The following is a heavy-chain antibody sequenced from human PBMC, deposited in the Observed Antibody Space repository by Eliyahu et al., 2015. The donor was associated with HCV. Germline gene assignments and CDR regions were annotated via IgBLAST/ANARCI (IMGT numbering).Heavy chain of an antibody. CDR3: ARDGGYNGFGVPYGFDV. CDR1: GXTFSDXA. Sequence: QVXLVESGGDVVQXGRSLRLSCAAXGXTFSDXAMLWVRRPSGKGLXWLAVXSYXGSTTYHADSVKGRFNISRDISKNVLFLQMDSLTVDDSAVYYCARDGGYNGFGVPYGFDVWGQGTTVIVSS. J-gene: IGHJ6*02. D-gene: IGHD5-12*01. V-gene: IGHV3-30*04. CDR2: XSYXGSTT.